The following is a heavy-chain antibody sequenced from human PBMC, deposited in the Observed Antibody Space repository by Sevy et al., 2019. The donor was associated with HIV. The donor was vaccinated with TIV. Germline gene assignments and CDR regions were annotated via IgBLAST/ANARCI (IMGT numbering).Heavy chain of an antibody. V-gene: IGHV1-69*13. Sequence: ASVKVSCKASGGTFSSYAISWVRQAPGQGLEWMGGIIPIFGTANYAQKFQGRVTITADESTSTAYMELSSLRSEDTAVYYCASSVSGSRGYYYYGMDVWGQGTTVTVSS. J-gene: IGHJ6*02. CDR2: IIPIFGTA. D-gene: IGHD3-16*01. CDR3: ASSVSGSRGYYYYGMDV. CDR1: GGTFSSYA.